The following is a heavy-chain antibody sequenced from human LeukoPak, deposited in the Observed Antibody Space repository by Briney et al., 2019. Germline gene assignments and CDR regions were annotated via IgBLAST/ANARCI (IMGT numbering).Heavy chain of an antibody. V-gene: IGHV3-23*01. D-gene: IGHD3-9*01. CDR3: AKINGPILTGKLDC. J-gene: IGHJ4*02. CDR2: ISGSGEST. CDR1: GFTFSNIA. Sequence: GGSLRLSCAASGFTFSNIAMTWVRQAPGERLEWVSTISGSGESTYYADSLKGRFTISRDNSKNTVYLHMNSLRAEDTVVYYCAKINGPILTGKLDCWGQGTLVTVSS.